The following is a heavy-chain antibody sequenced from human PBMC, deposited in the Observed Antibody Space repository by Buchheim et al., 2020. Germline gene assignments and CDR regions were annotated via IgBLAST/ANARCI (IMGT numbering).Heavy chain of an antibody. V-gene: IGHV4-4*02. CDR2: INHSGST. CDR3: ARGATPQDGSGTSMYYFDY. D-gene: IGHD1-26*01. Sequence: QVQLQESGPGLVKPSGTLSLTCAVSGGSISSSNWWSWVRQPPGKGLEWIGEINHSGSTNYNPSLKSRVTISVDTSKNQFSLKLSSVTAADTAVYYCARGATPQDGSGTSMYYFDYWGQGTL. J-gene: IGHJ4*02. CDR1: GGSISSSNW.